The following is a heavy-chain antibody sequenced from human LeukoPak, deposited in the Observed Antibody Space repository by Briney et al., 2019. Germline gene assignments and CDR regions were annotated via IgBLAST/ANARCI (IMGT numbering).Heavy chain of an antibody. V-gene: IGHV4-30-4*01. CDR3: AWGDYVWGSYRYTPLAFDY. D-gene: IGHD3-16*02. CDR1: GGSISSGDYY. J-gene: IGHJ4*02. Sequence: PSETLSLTCTVSGGSISSGDYYWSWIRQPPGKCLEWIGYIYYSGSTYYNPSLKSRVTISVDTSKNQFSLKLSSVTAADTAVYYCAWGDYVWGSYRYTPLAFDYWGQGTLVTVSS. CDR2: IYYSGST.